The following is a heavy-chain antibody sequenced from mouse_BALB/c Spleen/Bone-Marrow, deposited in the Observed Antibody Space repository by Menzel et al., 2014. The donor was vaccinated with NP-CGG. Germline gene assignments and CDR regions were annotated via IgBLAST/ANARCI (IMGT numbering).Heavy chain of an antibody. CDR2: IRNKANGYTT. CDR1: GFTFTDYY. CDR3: ARGWITTGFAY. V-gene: IGHV7-3*02. D-gene: IGHD1-1*01. J-gene: IGHJ3*01. Sequence: EVKVEESGGGLVQPGGSLRLSCATSGFTFTDYYMSWVRQPPGKALEWLGFIRNKANGYTTEYSASVKGRFTTSRDNSQSILYLQMNTLRAEDSATYYCARGWITTGFAYWGQGTLVTVSA.